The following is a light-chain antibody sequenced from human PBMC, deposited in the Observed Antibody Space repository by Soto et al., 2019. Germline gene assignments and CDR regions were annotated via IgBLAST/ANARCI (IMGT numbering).Light chain of an antibody. Sequence: QSVLTQPPSASGTPGQRVTISFSGSSSNIGANTVSWYQQLPVTAPKLLIYVDSQRPSGVPDRFSGSKSGTSASLAISGLRSEDEVDYYCAVWDDSLNGYVLGTGTK. J-gene: IGLJ1*01. V-gene: IGLV1-44*01. CDR1: SSNIGANT. CDR3: AVWDDSLNGYV. CDR2: VDS.